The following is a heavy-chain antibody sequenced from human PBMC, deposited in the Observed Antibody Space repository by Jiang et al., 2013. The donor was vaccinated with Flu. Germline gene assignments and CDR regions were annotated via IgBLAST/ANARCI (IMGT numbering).Heavy chain of an antibody. V-gene: IGHV1-18*01. CDR2: ISAYNGNT. Sequence: KVSCKASGYTFTSYGISWVRQAPGQGLEWMGWISAYNGNTNYAQKLQGRVTMTTDTSTSTAYMELRSLRSDDTAVYYCARDPHGYGSGSYDYWGQGTLVTVSS. D-gene: IGHD3-10*01. J-gene: IGHJ4*02. CDR1: GYTFTSYG. CDR3: ARDPHGYGSGSYDY.